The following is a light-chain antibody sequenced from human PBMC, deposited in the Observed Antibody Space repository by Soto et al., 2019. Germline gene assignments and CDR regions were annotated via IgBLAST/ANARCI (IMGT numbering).Light chain of an antibody. V-gene: IGLV2-23*02. CDR3: CSYAGRSSYV. Sequence: QSALTQPASVSGSPGQSITISCTGTSSDVGSYNLVSWYQQHPGNAPKLMIYEVSKRPSGVSNRFSGSKSGNTASLTISGLQDEDEADYYCCSYAGRSSYVFGTGTKLTVL. CDR2: EVS. J-gene: IGLJ1*01. CDR1: SSDVGSYNL.